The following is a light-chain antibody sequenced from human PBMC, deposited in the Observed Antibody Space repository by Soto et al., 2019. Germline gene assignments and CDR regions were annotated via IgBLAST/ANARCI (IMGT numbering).Light chain of an antibody. J-gene: IGLJ2*01. CDR1: SSDVGAYDY. CDR3: SSYTSTSTLV. Sequence: QSALTQPASVSGSPGQSITISCTGTSSDVGAYDYVSWYQQHPRKAPKLMIYDVSDRPSEVSNRFSGSKSGNTASLTISGLQAEDEADYYCSSYTSTSTLVVGGGTKVTVL. V-gene: IGLV2-14*01. CDR2: DVS.